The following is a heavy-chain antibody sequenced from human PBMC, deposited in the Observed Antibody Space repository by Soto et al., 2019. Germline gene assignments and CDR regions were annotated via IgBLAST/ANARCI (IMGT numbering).Heavy chain of an antibody. Sequence: ASVKVSCKASGYTFTSYDINWVRQATGQGLEWMGWMNPNSGNTGYAQKFQGRVTMTRDTSTSTAYMELRSLRSDDTAVYYCAREPSSLAAAGSSYGLDVWGQGTSVTVSS. CDR3: AREPSSLAAAGSSYGLDV. D-gene: IGHD6-13*01. J-gene: IGHJ6*02. CDR2: MNPNSGNT. CDR1: GYTFTSYD. V-gene: IGHV1-8*01.